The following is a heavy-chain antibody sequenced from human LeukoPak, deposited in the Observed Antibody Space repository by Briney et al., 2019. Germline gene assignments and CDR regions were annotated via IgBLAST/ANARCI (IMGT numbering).Heavy chain of an antibody. CDR2: INWDGGST. D-gene: IGHD3-3*01. CDR3: ARDSYHDFCSGYYLDY. Sequence: GGSLRLSCAASGFTFDDYGMSWVRQAPGKGLGWVSGINWDGGSTGYADSVKGRFTISRDNAKNPLYLQMNSLRAEDTALYYCARDSYHDFCSGYYLDYWGQGTLVTVSS. V-gene: IGHV3-20*04. CDR1: GFTFDDYG. J-gene: IGHJ4*02.